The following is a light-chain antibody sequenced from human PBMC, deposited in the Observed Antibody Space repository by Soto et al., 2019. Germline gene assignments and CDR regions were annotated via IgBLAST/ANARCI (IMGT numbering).Light chain of an antibody. V-gene: IGKV3-20*01. Sequence: PGERATLSCRASQNIGNKVGWYXQXPXXXPXXLIYHASSRATGIPDRFSGSGSWADFTLTISRLEPEDFAVYYCQQYGSSITFGGGTKVDIK. CDR2: HAS. CDR1: QNIGNK. CDR3: QQYGSSIT. J-gene: IGKJ4*01.